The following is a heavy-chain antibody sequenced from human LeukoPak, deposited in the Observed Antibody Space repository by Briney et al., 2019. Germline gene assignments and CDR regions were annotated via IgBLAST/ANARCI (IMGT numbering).Heavy chain of an antibody. D-gene: IGHD3-10*01. CDR2: ISAYNGNT. Sequence: GASVKVSCKASGYTFTSYGISWVRQAPGQGLEWMGWISAYNGNTNYAQKLQGRVTMTTDTSTSTAYMELRSLRSDDTAVYYCARSSTYYGSGSYYTPDYWGQGTLVTVSS. CDR1: GYTFTSYG. J-gene: IGHJ4*02. CDR3: ARSSTYYGSGSYYTPDY. V-gene: IGHV1-18*01.